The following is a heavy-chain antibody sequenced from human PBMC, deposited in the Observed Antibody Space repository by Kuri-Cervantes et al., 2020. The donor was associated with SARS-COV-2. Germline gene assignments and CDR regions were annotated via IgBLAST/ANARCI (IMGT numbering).Heavy chain of an antibody. J-gene: IGHJ6*03. CDR2: IYHSGST. CDR3: ARNVKYRQPYYYMDV. V-gene: IGHV4-38-2*01. D-gene: IGHD6-6*01. CDR1: GYSISSGYY. Sequence: SETLSLTCAVSGYSISSGYYWGWIRQPPGKGLEWIGSIYHSGSTYYNPSLKGRVTISVDTSKNQFSLKLSSVTAADTAVYYCARNVKYRQPYYYMDVWGKGTTVTVSS.